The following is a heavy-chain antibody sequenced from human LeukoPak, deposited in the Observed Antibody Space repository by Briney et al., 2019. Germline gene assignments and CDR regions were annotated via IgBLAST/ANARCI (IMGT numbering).Heavy chain of an antibody. CDR2: IYENGGTT. D-gene: IGHD2-21*01. Sequence: TGGSLRLSCVGSGFTFRGHAMSWVRQAPGKGLEFVSGIYENGGTTYYADSVKGRFSISRDNSKNTLYLQMDSLRGEDTAVYYCAKDFRIGYSAHFDYWGQGALVTVSS. V-gene: IGHV3-23*01. CDR3: AKDFRIGYSAHFDY. J-gene: IGHJ4*02. CDR1: GFTFRGHA.